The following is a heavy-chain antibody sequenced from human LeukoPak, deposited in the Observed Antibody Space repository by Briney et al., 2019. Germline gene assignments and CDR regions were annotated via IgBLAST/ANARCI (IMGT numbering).Heavy chain of an antibody. CDR3: AKRDNNDYYTGLHVFDI. V-gene: IGHV3-23*01. CDR2: ISGGGEST. Sequence: GGSLRLSCAASGFTFSSYAMTWVRQAPGKGPEWVSGISGGGESTYYTDSVKGRFTISRDNSKNTLDLQMNSLRAEDTAVYYCAKRDNNDYYTGLHVFDIWGQGTMVTV. CDR1: GFTFSSYA. J-gene: IGHJ3*02. D-gene: IGHD3-22*01.